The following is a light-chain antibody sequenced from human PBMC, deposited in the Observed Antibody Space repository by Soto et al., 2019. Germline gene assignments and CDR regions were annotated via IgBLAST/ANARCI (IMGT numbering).Light chain of an antibody. CDR1: TSNIGTFY. CDR3: AAWDDNLNAYV. V-gene: IGLV1-47*02. J-gene: IGLJ1*01. Sequence: QSVLTQPPSASSTPGQTVTISCSGSTSNIGTFYVYWYQHLPGTAPKLLIYLGDKRASGVSDRFSGSKSGTSASLAINGLRSDDEADYDCAAWDDNLNAYVFGSGTKLTVL. CDR2: LGD.